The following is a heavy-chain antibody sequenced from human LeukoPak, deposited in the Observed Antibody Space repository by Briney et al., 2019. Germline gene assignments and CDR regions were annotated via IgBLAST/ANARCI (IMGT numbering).Heavy chain of an antibody. CDR3: ANFGKSYGFNY. D-gene: IGHD5-18*01. J-gene: IGHJ4*02. Sequence: MSSETLSLTCTVSGGSISSGGYYWSWLRQHPGKGLEWIGYIYNSGSTYYNPSLKSRVTISVDTSKNQFSLKLSSVTAADTAVYYCANFGKSYGFNYWGQGTLVTVSS. V-gene: IGHV4-31*03. CDR1: GGSISSGGYY. CDR2: IYNSGST.